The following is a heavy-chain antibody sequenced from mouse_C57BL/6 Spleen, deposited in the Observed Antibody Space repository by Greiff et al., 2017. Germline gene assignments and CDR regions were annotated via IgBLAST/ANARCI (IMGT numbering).Heavy chain of an antibody. D-gene: IGHD2-2*01. Sequence: EVMLVESGGGLVQSGRSLRLSCATSGFTFSDFYMEWVRQAPGKGLEWIAASSNKANDYTTEYSASVKGRFIVSRDTSQSILYLQMNALRAEDTAIYYCARDAYGYAMDYWGQGTSVTVSS. J-gene: IGHJ4*01. CDR2: SSNKANDYTT. V-gene: IGHV7-1*01. CDR1: GFTFSDFY. CDR3: ARDAYGYAMDY.